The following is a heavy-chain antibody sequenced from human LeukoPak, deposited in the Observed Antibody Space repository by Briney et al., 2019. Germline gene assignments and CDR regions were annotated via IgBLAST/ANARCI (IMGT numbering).Heavy chain of an antibody. CDR1: GFTFDDYA. Sequence: QPGGSLRLSCAASGFTFDDYAMHWVRQDPGKGLEWVSLISWDGGSTYYADSVKGRFTISRDNSKNSLYLQMNSLRAGDTALYYCAKGDSSSWYPNWFDPWGQGTLVTVSS. J-gene: IGHJ5*02. CDR2: ISWDGGST. CDR3: AKGDSSSWYPNWFDP. V-gene: IGHV3-43D*03. D-gene: IGHD6-13*01.